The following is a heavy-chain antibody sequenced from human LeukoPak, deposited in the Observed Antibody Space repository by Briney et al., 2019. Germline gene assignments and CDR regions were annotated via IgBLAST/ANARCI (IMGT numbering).Heavy chain of an antibody. Sequence: PGRSLRLSCAGSGFTSADHAMHWVRQAPGKGLEWVSRISWDSSTIAYADSVKGRFTISRDNAKNSLYLQMNSLRADDTALYYCTRTMGPTGGAFDYWCQGALVTVSS. V-gene: IGHV3-9*02. CDR2: ISWDSSTI. CDR3: TRTMGPTGGAFDY. CDR1: GFTSADHA. D-gene: IGHD1-26*01. J-gene: IGHJ4*02.